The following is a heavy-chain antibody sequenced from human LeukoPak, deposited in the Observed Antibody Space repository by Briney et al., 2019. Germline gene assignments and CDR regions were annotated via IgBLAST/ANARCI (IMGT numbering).Heavy chain of an antibody. J-gene: IGHJ4*02. CDR2: INAGNGNT. Sequence: ASVKVSCKASGYTFTSYAMHWVRQAPGQRLEWMGWINAGNGNTKYSQKFQGRVTITRDTSASTAYTELSSLRSEDTAVYYCARDRRLQLPQVIDYWGQGTLVTVSS. CDR3: ARDRRLQLPQVIDY. V-gene: IGHV1-3*01. CDR1: GYTFTSYA. D-gene: IGHD2-2*01.